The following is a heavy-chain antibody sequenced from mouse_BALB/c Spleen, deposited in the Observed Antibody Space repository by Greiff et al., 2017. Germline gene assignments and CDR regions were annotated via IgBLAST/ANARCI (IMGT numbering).Heavy chain of an antibody. CDR2: ISSGGST. J-gene: IGHJ3*01. CDR1: GFTFSSYA. D-gene: IGHD1-1*01. CDR3: AIITTVVEGTWFAY. Sequence: EVKLVESGGGLVKPGGSLKLSCAASGFTFSSYAMSWVRQTPEKRLEWVASISSGGSTYYPDSVKGRFTISRDNARNILYLQMSSLRSEDTAMYYCAIITTVVEGTWFAYWGQGTLVTVSA. V-gene: IGHV5-6-5*01.